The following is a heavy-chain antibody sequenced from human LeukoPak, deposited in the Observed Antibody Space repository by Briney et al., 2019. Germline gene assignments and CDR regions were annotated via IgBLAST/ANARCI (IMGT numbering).Heavy chain of an antibody. CDR1: GYTFTGYY. CDR2: INPNSGGT. D-gene: IGHD6-13*01. J-gene: IGHJ1*01. CDR3: ARDGYSSSWSTRGYFQH. V-gene: IGHV1-2*02. Sequence: ASVKVSCKASGYTFTGYYMHWVRQAPGQGLEWMGWINPNSGGTNYAQKFQGRVTMTRDMSTSTVYMELSSLRSEDTAVYYCARDGYSSSWSTRGYFQHWGQGTLVTVSS.